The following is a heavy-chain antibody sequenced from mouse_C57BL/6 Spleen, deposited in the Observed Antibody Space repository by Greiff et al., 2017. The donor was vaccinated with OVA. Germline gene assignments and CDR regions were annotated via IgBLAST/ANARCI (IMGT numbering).Heavy chain of an antibody. CDR3: AREEYGNRFDY. CDR1: GFTFSDYY. Sequence: EVKLMESEGGLVQPGSSMKLSCTASGFTFSDYYMAWVRQVPEKGLEWVANINYDGSSTYYLDSLKSRFIISRDNAKNILYLQMSSLKSEDTATYYCAREEYGNRFDYWGQGTTLTVSS. CDR2: INYDGSST. J-gene: IGHJ2*01. D-gene: IGHD2-10*02. V-gene: IGHV5-16*01.